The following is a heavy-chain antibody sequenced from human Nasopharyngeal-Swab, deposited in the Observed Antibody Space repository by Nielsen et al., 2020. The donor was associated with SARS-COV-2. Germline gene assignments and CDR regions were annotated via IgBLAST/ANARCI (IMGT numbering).Heavy chain of an antibody. Sequence: GESLKISCAASGFTFSSYGMHWVRQAPGKGLEWVAFIRYDGSNKYYADSVKGRFTISRDNSKNTLYLQMNSLRAEDTAVYYCAKKTQSRFLGYMNVWGQGTTVTVSS. CDR2: IRYDGSNK. CDR3: AKKTQSRFLGYMNV. CDR1: GFTFSSYG. D-gene: IGHD3-3*01. V-gene: IGHV3-30*02. J-gene: IGHJ6*03.